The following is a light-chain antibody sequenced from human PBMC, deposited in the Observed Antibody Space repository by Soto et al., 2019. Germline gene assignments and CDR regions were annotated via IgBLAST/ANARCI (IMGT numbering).Light chain of an antibody. Sequence: QAVLTQPASVSGSPGXSITISCTGTSSDVGGYNYVSWYQQHPGKAPKLMIYDVSNRPSGVSXRFSGSKSGNTASLTISGLQAEDEADYYCSSYTSSSKGVFGGGTKVTVL. CDR1: SSDVGGYNY. CDR3: SSYTSSSKGV. V-gene: IGLV2-14*01. CDR2: DVS. J-gene: IGLJ2*01.